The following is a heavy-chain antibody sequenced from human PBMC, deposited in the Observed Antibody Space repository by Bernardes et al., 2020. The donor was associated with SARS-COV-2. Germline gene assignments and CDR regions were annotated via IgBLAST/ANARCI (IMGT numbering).Heavy chain of an antibody. J-gene: IGHJ4*02. D-gene: IGHD3-9*01. CDR3: AREGARTDEILTGYTRPYYLDD. V-gene: IGHV4-59*01. CDR2: IYYSGST. CDR1: GVSISSYY. Sequence: SETLSLTFTVSGVSISSYYWSWIRQPPGKGLEWIGYIYYSGSTNYYPSLKSRVTISVDTSKNKFSLKLISVTAADTAVYYCAREGARTDEILTGYTRPYYLDDWGQGTLVTVSS.